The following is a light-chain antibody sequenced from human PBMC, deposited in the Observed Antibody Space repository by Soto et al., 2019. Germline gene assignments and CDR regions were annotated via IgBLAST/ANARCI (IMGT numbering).Light chain of an antibody. J-gene: IGKJ1*01. CDR3: QQYNSYWT. CDR2: DAS. V-gene: IGKV1-5*01. Sequence: DIQMTQSPSTLSASEGDRVSITCRASQSINSWLAWYQQKPGKAPKLLIYDASSLESGVPSRFSGSGAGTEFTLTISSLQPDDFATYYCQQYNSYWTFGQGTKVDIK. CDR1: QSINSW.